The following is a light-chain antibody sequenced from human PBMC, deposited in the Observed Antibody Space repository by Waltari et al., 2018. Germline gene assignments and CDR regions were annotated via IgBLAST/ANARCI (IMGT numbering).Light chain of an antibody. CDR1: SSNPAKNY. V-gene: IGLV1-47*01. CDR2: RNN. Sequence: QSVLTQPPSASGTPGQRVTLSCPGSSSNPAKNYVSWYQQPPGTAPKLLIYRNNQRPSGVPDRFSGSKSGTSASLAISGLRSEDEADYYCAAWDDSLSGVVFGGGTKLTVL. CDR3: AAWDDSLSGVV. J-gene: IGLJ2*01.